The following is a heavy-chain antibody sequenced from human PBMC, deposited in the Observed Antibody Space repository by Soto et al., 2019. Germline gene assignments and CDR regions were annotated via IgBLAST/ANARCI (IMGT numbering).Heavy chain of an antibody. V-gene: IGHV3-30*18. J-gene: IGHJ6*02. CDR3: AKVQEDRPPQYYYGMDV. CDR2: ISYDGSNK. Sequence: SLRLSCAASGFTFSSYGMHWVRQAPGKGLEWVAVISYDGSNKYYADSVKGRFTISRDNSKNTLYLQMNSLRAEDTAVYYCAKVQEDRPPQYYYGMDVWGQGTTVTVSS. CDR1: GFTFSSYG.